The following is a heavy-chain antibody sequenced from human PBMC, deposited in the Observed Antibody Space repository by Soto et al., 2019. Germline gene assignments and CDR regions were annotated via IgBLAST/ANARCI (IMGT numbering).Heavy chain of an antibody. Sequence: SVKVSCKASGGTFSSYAISWVRQAPGQGLEWMGGIIPIFGTANYAQKFQGRVTITADESTSTAYMELSSLRSEDTAVYYWARGTPNIVVVPAAIGPHFYYYGMDAWGQGTTVTVSS. J-gene: IGHJ6*02. CDR3: ARGTPNIVVVPAAIGPHFYYYGMDA. CDR1: GGTFSSYA. D-gene: IGHD2-2*01. CDR2: IIPIFGTA. V-gene: IGHV1-69*13.